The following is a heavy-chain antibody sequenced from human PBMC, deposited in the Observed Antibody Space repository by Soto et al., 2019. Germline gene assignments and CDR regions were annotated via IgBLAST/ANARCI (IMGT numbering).Heavy chain of an antibody. CDR1: VGTFSSYA. D-gene: IGHD6-13*01. CDR2: IIPIFGTA. Sequence: GXSLKVSCKASVGTFSSYAIRWVRQAPGQGLEWMGGIIPIFGTANYAQKFQGRVTITADESTSTAYMELSSLRSEDTAVYYCARGFQGAAGTTWFDPWGQGTLVTASS. J-gene: IGHJ5*02. CDR3: ARGFQGAAGTTWFDP. V-gene: IGHV1-69*13.